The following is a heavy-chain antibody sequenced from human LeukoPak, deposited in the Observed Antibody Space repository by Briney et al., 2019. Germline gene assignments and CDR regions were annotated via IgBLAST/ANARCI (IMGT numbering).Heavy chain of an antibody. Sequence: GGSLKLSCAASGLTFSGSAMHWVRQASGKGLEWVGRIRSKANSYATAYAASVKGRFTISRDDSKNTAYLQMNSLKPEDTAVYYCIRHEDSEPGWGQGTLVTVSS. CDR2: IRSKANSYAT. J-gene: IGHJ4*02. V-gene: IGHV3-73*01. D-gene: IGHD1-26*01. CDR1: GLTFSGSA. CDR3: IRHEDSEPG.